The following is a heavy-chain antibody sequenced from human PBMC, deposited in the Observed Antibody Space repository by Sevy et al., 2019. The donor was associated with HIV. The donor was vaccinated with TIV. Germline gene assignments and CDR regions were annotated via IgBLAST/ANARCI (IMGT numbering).Heavy chain of an antibody. CDR3: AKDFTGYNGMEV. CDR2: ISYDGRNK. CDR1: GITFTTSG. V-gene: IGHV3-30*18. J-gene: IGHJ6*02. D-gene: IGHD3-9*01. Sequence: GGSLRLSCAVSGITFTTSGMHWVRQAPGKGLEWVAVISYDGRNKFYGDSVKGRFTISRDNSKNMLYLQMNSLRTEDTAVYYRAKDFTGYNGMEVWGQGTMVTVSS.